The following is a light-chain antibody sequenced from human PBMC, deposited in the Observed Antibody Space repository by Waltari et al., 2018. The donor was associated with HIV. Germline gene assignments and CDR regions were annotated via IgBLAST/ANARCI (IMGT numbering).Light chain of an antibody. CDR2: EGS. Sequence: QSALTQPASVSGSPGQSITISCTGTSSAVGSYTLVHWSQQHPGKAPKLMIYEGSKRPSGVSNRFSGSKSGNTASLTISGLQAEDEADYYCCSYAGSSTLDWVFGGGTKLTVL. V-gene: IGLV2-23*01. CDR1: SSAVGSYTL. CDR3: CSYAGSSTLDWV. J-gene: IGLJ3*02.